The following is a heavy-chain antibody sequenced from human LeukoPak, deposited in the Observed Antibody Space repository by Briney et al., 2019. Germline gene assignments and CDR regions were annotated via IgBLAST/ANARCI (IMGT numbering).Heavy chain of an antibody. Sequence: GGSLRLSCAASGFTFDDYAMHWVRQAPGKGLEWVSGISWNSGSIGYADSVKGRFTISRDNAKNSLYLQMNSLRAEDTAVYYCAKDIGIAAARPIPWGVDYYGMDVWGQGTTVTVSS. CDR3: AKDIGIAAARPIPWGVDYYGMDV. CDR2: ISWNSGSI. V-gene: IGHV3-9*01. D-gene: IGHD6-13*01. J-gene: IGHJ6*02. CDR1: GFTFDDYA.